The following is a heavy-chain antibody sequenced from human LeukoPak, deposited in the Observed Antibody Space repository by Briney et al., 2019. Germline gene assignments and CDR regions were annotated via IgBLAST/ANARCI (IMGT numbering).Heavy chain of an antibody. CDR3: ARGEGFHWFDP. J-gene: IGHJ5*02. V-gene: IGHV4-59*01. Sequence: PSETLSLTCTVSGGSISSYYWSWIRQPPGKGLEWIGYIYYSGSTNYNPSLKGRVTISVDTSKNQFSLKLSSVTAADTAVYYCARGEGFHWFDPWGQGTLVTVSS. D-gene: IGHD1-26*01. CDR1: GGSISSYY. CDR2: IYYSGST.